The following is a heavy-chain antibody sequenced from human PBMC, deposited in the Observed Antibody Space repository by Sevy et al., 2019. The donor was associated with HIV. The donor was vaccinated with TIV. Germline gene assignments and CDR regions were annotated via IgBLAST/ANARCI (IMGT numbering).Heavy chain of an antibody. D-gene: IGHD3-22*01. CDR1: GFTFSSYA. Sequence: GGSLRLSCAASGFTFSSYAMHWVRQAPGKGLKWVALISYDGSNKYYADSVKGRFTISRDNSKNTLYLQMNSLRAEDTAVYYCARDGNYYDSSGYSGTFDYWGLGTLVTVSS. CDR2: ISYDGSNK. CDR3: ARDGNYYDSSGYSGTFDY. J-gene: IGHJ4*02. V-gene: IGHV3-30-3*01.